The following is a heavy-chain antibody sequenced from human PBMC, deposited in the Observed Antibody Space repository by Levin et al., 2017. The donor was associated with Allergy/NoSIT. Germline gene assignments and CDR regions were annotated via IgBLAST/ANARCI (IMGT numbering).Heavy chain of an antibody. CDR2: IKQDGSEK. CDR3: ARDYSPSGSPGDN. CDR1: GFTFSSYW. V-gene: IGHV3-7*01. Sequence: GGSLRLSCAASGFTFSSYWMSWVRQAPGKGLEWVANIKQDGSEKYYVDSVKGRFTISRDNAKNSLYLQMNSLRAEDTAVYYCARDYSPSGSPGDNWGQGTLVTVSS. J-gene: IGHJ4*02. D-gene: IGHD1-26*01.